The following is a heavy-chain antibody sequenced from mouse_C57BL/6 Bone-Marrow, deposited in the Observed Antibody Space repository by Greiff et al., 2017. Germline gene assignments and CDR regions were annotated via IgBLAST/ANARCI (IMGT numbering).Heavy chain of an antibody. CDR2: IDPETCGT. CDR1: GYTFTDYE. D-gene: IGHD2-3*01. V-gene: IGHV1-15*01. J-gene: IGHJ4*01. CDR3: TNYDGYYDYAMDY. Sequence: QVQLQQSGAELVRPGASVTLSCKASGYTFTDYEMHWVKQTPVHGLEWLGAIDPETCGTAYNQKFTGKAILTADKSSSTAYMELRSLTSEDSAVYDCTNYDGYYDYAMDYWGQGTSVTVSS.